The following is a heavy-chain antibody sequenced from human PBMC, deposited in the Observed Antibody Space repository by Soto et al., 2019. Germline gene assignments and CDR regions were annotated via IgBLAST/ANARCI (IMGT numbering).Heavy chain of an antibody. J-gene: IGHJ4*02. CDR2: IDYDGTTT. CDR3: TRGPRPSSAGTGAY. D-gene: IGHD6-13*01. CDR1: GFALTAYW. Sequence: PGGSLRLSCVASGFALTAYWMNWVRQVPGEGPVWVSRIDYDGTTTTYAGSVKGRFTISRDNAKNTLYLQMNSLRAEDTGVYYCTRGPRPSSAGTGAYWGQGTLVTVSS. V-gene: IGHV3-74*01.